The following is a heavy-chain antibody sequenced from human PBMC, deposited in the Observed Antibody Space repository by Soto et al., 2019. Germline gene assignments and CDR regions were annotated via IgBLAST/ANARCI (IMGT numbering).Heavy chain of an antibody. CDR3: ARDLYAHPYYDILTGYYKGYAFDI. J-gene: IGHJ3*02. CDR2: ISSSSSTI. CDR1: GFTFSSYS. D-gene: IGHD3-9*01. Sequence: GGSLRLSCAASGFTFSSYSMNWVRQAPGKGLEWVSYISSSSSTIYYADSVKGRFTISRDNAKNSLYLQMNSLRAEDTAVYYCARDLYAHPYYDILTGYYKGYAFDIWGQGTMVTVSS. V-gene: IGHV3-48*01.